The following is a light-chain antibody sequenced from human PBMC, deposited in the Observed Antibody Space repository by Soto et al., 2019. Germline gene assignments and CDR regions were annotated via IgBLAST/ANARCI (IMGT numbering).Light chain of an antibody. V-gene: IGLV2-23*01. J-gene: IGLJ2*01. CDR2: EGN. CDR1: SSDAVIYNL. Sequence: QTVVTQPASVSGSPGQSITISCTGTSSDAVIYNLVAWYQQHPGSVPRLVIYEGNKRPSGVSSRFSGSNSDNKASLTISGLQAEDEADYFCCSYAGGSTHVVFGAGTKVTVL. CDR3: CSYAGGSTHVV.